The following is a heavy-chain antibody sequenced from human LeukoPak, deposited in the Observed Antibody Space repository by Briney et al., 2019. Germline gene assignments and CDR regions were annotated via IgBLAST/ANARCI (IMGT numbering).Heavy chain of an antibody. V-gene: IGHV4-30-4*08. CDR1: GGSISRGDYY. Sequence: SETLSLTCTVSGGSISRGDYYWSWIRQPPGKGLEWIGYIYYSGSTYYNPSLKSRVTISVDTSKNQFSLKLSSVTAADTAVYYCASKGPGYRRWFDPWGQGTLVTVSS. D-gene: IGHD3-9*01. CDR2: IYYSGST. J-gene: IGHJ5*02. CDR3: ASKGPGYRRWFDP.